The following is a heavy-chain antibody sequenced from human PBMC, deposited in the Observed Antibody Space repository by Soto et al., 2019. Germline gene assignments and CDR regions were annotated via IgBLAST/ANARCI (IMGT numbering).Heavy chain of an antibody. V-gene: IGHV1-2*02. CDR3: ARDRGYGSSHGCWNSDQ. D-gene: IGHD2-2*01. Sequence: AASVKVSCKASGYTFTGYYMHWVRQAPGQGLEWMGWINPKSGATNYAQNFQGRVTMTRDTSISTAYMELSRLRSDDTAVYYCARDRGYGSSHGCWNSDQWGHGTQVSVAS. CDR1: GYTFTGYY. J-gene: IGHJ4*01. CDR2: INPKSGAT.